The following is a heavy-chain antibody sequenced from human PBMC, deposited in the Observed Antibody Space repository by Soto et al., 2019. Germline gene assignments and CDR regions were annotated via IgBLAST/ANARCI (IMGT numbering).Heavy chain of an antibody. V-gene: IGHV3-49*04. D-gene: IGHD6-19*01. Sequence: SLRLSCTASGFTFGDYAMSWVRQAPGKGLEWVGFIRSKAYGGTTEYAASVKGRFTISRDDSKSIAYLQMNSLKTEDTAVYYCTRDFSSGWYGDYWGQGTLVTVSS. CDR1: GFTFGDYA. CDR3: TRDFSSGWYGDY. J-gene: IGHJ4*02. CDR2: IRSKAYGGTT.